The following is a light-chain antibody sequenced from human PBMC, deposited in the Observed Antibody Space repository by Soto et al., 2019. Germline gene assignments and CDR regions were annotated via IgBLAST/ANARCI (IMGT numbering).Light chain of an antibody. V-gene: IGLV2-14*01. CDR1: SSDVGGYIY. CDR3: SSYTSSDTYV. Sequence: QSVLTQPASVSGSPGQSIAISCTGTSSDVGGYIYVSWYQQHPGKAPKLMIHDVTNRPSGVSNHFSGSKSGNTASLTISGLQTEDEADYYCSSYTSSDTYVFGTGTKVTVL. J-gene: IGLJ1*01. CDR2: DVT.